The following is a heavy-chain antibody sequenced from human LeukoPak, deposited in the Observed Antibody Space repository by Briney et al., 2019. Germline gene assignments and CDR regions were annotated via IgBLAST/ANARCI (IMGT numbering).Heavy chain of an antibody. CDR1: GFTFSSYA. CDR3: AKDGSRIWFGELLHSVSGDY. V-gene: IGHV3-23*01. D-gene: IGHD3-10*01. Sequence: GGSLRLSCAASGFTFSSYAMSWVRQAPGKGLEWVSAISGSGGSTYYADSVKGRFTISRDNSKNTLYLQMNSLRAEDTAVYYCAKDGSRIWFGELLHSVSGDYWGQGTLVTVSS. CDR2: ISGSGGST. J-gene: IGHJ4*02.